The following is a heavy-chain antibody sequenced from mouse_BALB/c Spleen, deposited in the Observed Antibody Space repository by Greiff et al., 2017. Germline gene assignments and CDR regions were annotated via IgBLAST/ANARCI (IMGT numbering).Heavy chain of an antibody. Sequence: QVQLQQSGPGLVAPSQSLSITCTVSGFSLTSYGVHWVRQPPGKGLEWLGVIWAGGSTNYNSALMSRLSISKDNSKSQVFLKMNSLQTDDTAMYYCARAGKDYYGSSPLYWYFDVWGAGTTVTVSS. V-gene: IGHV2-9*02. D-gene: IGHD1-1*01. CDR2: IWAGGST. CDR3: ARAGKDYYGSSPLYWYFDV. J-gene: IGHJ1*01. CDR1: GFSLTSYG.